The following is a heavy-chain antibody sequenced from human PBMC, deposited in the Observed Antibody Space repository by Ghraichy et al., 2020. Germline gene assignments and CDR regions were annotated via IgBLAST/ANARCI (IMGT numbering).Heavy chain of an antibody. D-gene: IGHD3-22*01. Sequence: GGSLRLSCAASGFTFGNYAMHWVRQAPGKGLEWVAVVSYDGDEEYYVDSVKGRFTISRDNSMNTLYLQMNSLRTDDTAVYYCAKKANPSMIFVVDYWGQGTLVTVSS. V-gene: IGHV3-30-3*02. CDR2: VSYDGDEE. CDR1: GFTFGNYA. CDR3: AKKANPSMIFVVDY. J-gene: IGHJ4*02.